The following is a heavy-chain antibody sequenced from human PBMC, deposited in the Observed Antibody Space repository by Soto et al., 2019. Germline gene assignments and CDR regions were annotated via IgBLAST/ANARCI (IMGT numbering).Heavy chain of an antibody. D-gene: IGHD3-22*01. CDR1: GFTFGDYA. J-gene: IGHJ4*02. V-gene: IGHV3-49*03. Sequence: GGSLRLSCTASGFTFGDYAMSWFRQAPGKGLEWVGFIRSKAYGGTTEYAASVKGRFTISRDDSKSIAYLQMNSLKTEDTAVYYCTRDLSLYYYDSSGSYWPDYWGQGTLVTVS. CDR3: TRDLSLYYYDSSGSYWPDY. CDR2: IRSKAYGGTT.